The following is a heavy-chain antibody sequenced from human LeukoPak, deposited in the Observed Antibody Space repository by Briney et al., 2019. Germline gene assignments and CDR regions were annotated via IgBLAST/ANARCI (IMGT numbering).Heavy chain of an antibody. J-gene: IGHJ3*02. CDR3: ARAEGDYDFWSGYYVGNAFDI. CDR2: INPNSGGT. Sequence: GASVKVSCKASGYTFTGYHMHWVRQAPGQGLEWMGWINPNSGGTNYAQKFQGRVTMTRDTSISTAYMELSRLRSDDTAVYYCARAEGDYDFWSGYYVGNAFDIWGQGTMVTVSS. CDR1: GYTFTGYH. V-gene: IGHV1-2*02. D-gene: IGHD3-3*01.